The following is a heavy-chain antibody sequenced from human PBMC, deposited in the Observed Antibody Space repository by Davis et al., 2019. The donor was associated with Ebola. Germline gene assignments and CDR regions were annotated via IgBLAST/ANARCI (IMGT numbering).Heavy chain of an antibody. D-gene: IGHD1-26*01. V-gene: IGHV3-53*01. CDR1: GFTVSSNY. CDR3: TSWPQVGATLPTLDY. Sequence: GESLKISCAASGFTVSSNYMSWVRQAPGKGLEWVSVIYSGGSTYYADSVKGRFTISRDDSKNTAYLQMNSLKTEDTAVYYCTSWPQVGATLPTLDYWGQGTLVTVSS. J-gene: IGHJ4*02. CDR2: IYSGGST.